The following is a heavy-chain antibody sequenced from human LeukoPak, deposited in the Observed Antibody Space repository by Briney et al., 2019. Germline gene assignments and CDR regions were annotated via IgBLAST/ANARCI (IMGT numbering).Heavy chain of an antibody. CDR2: IYYSGST. J-gene: IGHJ3*02. CDR3: ASGAALDAFDI. Sequence: PSETLSLTCTVSGGSISSGDYYWSWIRQPPGKGLEWIGYIYYSGSTYYNPSLKSRVTISVDTSKNQFSLKLSSVTAADTAVYYCASGAALDAFDIWGQGTMVTVSS. V-gene: IGHV4-30-4*08. CDR1: GGSISSGDYY. D-gene: IGHD3-10*01.